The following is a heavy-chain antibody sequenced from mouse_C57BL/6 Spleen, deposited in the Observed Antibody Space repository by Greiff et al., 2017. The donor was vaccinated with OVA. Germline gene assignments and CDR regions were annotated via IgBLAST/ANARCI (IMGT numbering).Heavy chain of an antibody. CDR1: GYTFTDYY. J-gene: IGHJ2*01. V-gene: IGHV1-26*01. CDR2: INPNNGGT. Sequence: EVQLQQSGPELVKPGASVKISCKASGYTFTDYYMNWVKQSHGKSLEWIGDINPNNGGTSYNQKFKGKATLTVDKSSSTAYMELRSLTSEDSAVYYCARGGLYSKIFDYWGQGTTLTVAS. D-gene: IGHD2-5*01. CDR3: ARGGLYSKIFDY.